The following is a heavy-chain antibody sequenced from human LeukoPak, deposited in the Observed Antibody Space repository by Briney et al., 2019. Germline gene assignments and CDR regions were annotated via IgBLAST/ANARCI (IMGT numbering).Heavy chain of an antibody. Sequence: GASVRVSCKVSGYTLTELSMHWVRQAPGKGLEWMGGFDPEDGETIYAQKFQGRVTMTEDTSTDTAYMELSSLRSEDTAVYYCATDLGDGSGSDVWGQGTTVTVYS. J-gene: IGHJ6*02. CDR1: GYTLTELS. CDR2: FDPEDGET. V-gene: IGHV1-24*01. D-gene: IGHD3-10*01. CDR3: ATDLGDGSGSDV.